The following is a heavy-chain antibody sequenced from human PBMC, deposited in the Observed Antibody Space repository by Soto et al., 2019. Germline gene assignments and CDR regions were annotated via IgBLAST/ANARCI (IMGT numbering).Heavy chain of an antibody. CDR3: ARGVGSGTYYNQYNWFDP. V-gene: IGHV1-18*01. Sequence: GASVKVSCKASGYTFTSYGISWVRQEPGQGLEWMGWINTYNGNTNHAQKLQGRVTMTTDTSTSTAYMELRSLRSDDTAVYYCARGVGSGTYYNQYNWFDPWGQGTLVTVSS. D-gene: IGHD3-10*01. CDR2: INTYNGNT. CDR1: GYTFTSYG. J-gene: IGHJ5*02.